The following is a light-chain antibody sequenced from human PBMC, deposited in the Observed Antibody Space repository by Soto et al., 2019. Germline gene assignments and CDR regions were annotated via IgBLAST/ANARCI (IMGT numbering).Light chain of an antibody. Sequence: EIVLTQSPGTLSLSPGERGTLSCRASQRISSAYLAWYQKKPGQPPRLLIYGASNRATGIPDRFSGSGSGTDFTLTISRLEPDDFAMYYCQQYGDSPYTFGQGTTLEIK. CDR3: QQYGDSPYT. CDR1: QRISSAY. J-gene: IGKJ2*01. V-gene: IGKV3-20*01. CDR2: GAS.